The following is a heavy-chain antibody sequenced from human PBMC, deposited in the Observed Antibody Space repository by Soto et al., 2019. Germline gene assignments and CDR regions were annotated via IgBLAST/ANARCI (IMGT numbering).Heavy chain of an antibody. Sequence: EVQLVESGGGLVQPGGSLRLSCAASGFTVSSNYMSWVRQAPGKGLEWVSVIYNGGSTYYADSVKGRFTISRDNSKNTLYLQMNSLRGEDTAVYYCARGSSGYGYDAFDIWGQGTMVTVSS. V-gene: IGHV3-66*01. J-gene: IGHJ3*02. CDR3: ARGSSGYGYDAFDI. CDR2: IYNGGST. CDR1: GFTVSSNY. D-gene: IGHD5-12*01.